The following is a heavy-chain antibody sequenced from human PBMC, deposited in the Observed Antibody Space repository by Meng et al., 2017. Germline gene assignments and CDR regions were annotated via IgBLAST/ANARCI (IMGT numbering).Heavy chain of an antibody. V-gene: IGHV2-5*02. D-gene: IGHD4-17*01. CDR2: NYWDDDK. J-gene: IGHJ4*02. CDR1: GFSLSTIGVG. Sequence: QITLKESGPTLVKATQTFTMTCTFSGFSLSTIGVGVGWIRPPPGKALHWLALNYWDDDKRYITSLKSRLTISKDTSKNQVVLTMTNMDPVDTGTYHCVRIRDYGDYIDYWGQGILVVASS. CDR3: VRIRDYGDYIDY.